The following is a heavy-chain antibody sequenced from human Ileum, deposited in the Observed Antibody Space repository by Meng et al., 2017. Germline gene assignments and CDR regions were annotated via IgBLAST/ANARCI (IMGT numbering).Heavy chain of an antibody. J-gene: IGHJ4*02. V-gene: IGHV4-4*02. CDR2: IYLAGSP. D-gene: IGHD2-15*01. CDR1: GGSISSSFY. CDR3: VRHGGKYFDS. Sequence: LADSGPVLVEPSGTLSLTCTVSGGSISSSFYWSWVRQSPGKGLEWIGQIYLAGSPNYNPSLKSRVTISVDKSKNQFSLRLTSVTAADTAIFYCVRHGGKYFDSWGQGTLVTVSS.